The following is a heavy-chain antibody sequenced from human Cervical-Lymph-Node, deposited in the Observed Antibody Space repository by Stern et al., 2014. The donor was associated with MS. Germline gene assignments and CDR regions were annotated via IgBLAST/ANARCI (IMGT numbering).Heavy chain of an antibody. J-gene: IGHJ6*02. Sequence: EVQLEESGAEVKKPGESLKISCEGFGYNFIAQWIGWVRQMPGKGLGYMGIIPPGDSDTRYTSSFQGHITLSVDRSISTAFLQWSSLKASDTGIYYCASAGTGGRFVWGQGTTVTVSS. V-gene: IGHV5-51*03. CDR1: GYNFIAQW. CDR2: IPPGDSDT. D-gene: IGHD3-16*01. CDR3: ASAGTGGRFV.